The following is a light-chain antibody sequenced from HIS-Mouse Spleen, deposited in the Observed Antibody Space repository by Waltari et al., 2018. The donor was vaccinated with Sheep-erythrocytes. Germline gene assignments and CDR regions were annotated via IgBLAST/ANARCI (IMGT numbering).Light chain of an antibody. CDR3: QQYYSYPYT. J-gene: IGKJ2*01. CDR1: QGISSY. Sequence: AIRMTQSPSSLPASTGDRVTITCQASQGISSYLAWYQQKPGKAPKLLIYAASTLQSGVPSRFSGSGSGTDFTLTISCLQSEDFATYYCQQYYSYPYTFGQGTKLEIK. V-gene: IGKV1-8*01. CDR2: AAS.